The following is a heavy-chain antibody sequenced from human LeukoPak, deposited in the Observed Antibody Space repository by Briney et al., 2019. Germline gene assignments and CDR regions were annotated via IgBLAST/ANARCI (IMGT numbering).Heavy chain of an antibody. J-gene: IGHJ4*02. D-gene: IGHD4-23*01. V-gene: IGHV4-59*01. Sequence: KASETLSLTCTVSGGSISSYYWSWIRRPPGKGLEWIGYIYYSGSTNYNPSLKSRVTISVDTSKSQFSLKLSSVTAADTAVYYCARGSAGGLRWSSFDYWGQGTLVTVSS. CDR2: IYYSGST. CDR1: GGSISSYY. CDR3: ARGSAGGLRWSSFDY.